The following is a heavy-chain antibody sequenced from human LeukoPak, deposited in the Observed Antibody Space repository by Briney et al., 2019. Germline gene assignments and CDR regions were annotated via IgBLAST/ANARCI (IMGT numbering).Heavy chain of an antibody. Sequence: GGSLRLSCAASGFTFSNSYMSWIRQAPGKGLEWVSYISPGGSTIYYADSVKGRFTISRDNAKNSLYLQMNSLRAEDTALYYCARDGGSGSYYIDYWGRGTLVTVSS. D-gene: IGHD3-10*01. CDR2: ISPGGSTI. CDR1: GFTFSNSY. CDR3: ARDGGSGSYYIDY. V-gene: IGHV3-11*01. J-gene: IGHJ4*02.